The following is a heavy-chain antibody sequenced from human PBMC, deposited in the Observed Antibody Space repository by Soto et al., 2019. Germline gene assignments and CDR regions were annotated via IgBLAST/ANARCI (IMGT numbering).Heavy chain of an antibody. D-gene: IGHD7-27*01. J-gene: IGHJ4*02. CDR3: VKGRNWASGSDY. CDR1: GFTFSSSS. CDR2: INSRSSST. Sequence: GGSLRLSCAASGFTFSSSSMNWIRQAPGKGLEWVSYINSRSSSTNYADSVKGRFTISRDNAKNLLYLQMSSLTVEDTAVYYCVKGRNWASGSDYRGQGTLVTVSS. V-gene: IGHV3-48*04.